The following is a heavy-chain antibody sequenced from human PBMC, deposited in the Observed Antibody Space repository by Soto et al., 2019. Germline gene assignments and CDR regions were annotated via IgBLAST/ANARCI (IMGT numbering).Heavy chain of an antibody. V-gene: IGHV3-11*01. CDR2: ISSSGSTI. J-gene: IGHJ4*02. CDR1: GFTFSDYY. CDR3: ARDSFGLWFGELEGRFDY. D-gene: IGHD3-10*01. Sequence: GGSLSLSCAASGFTFSDYYMSWIRQAPGKGLEWVSYISSSGSTIYYADSVKGRFTISRDNAKNSLYLQMNSLRAEDTAVYYCARDSFGLWFGELEGRFDYWGQGTLVTVSS.